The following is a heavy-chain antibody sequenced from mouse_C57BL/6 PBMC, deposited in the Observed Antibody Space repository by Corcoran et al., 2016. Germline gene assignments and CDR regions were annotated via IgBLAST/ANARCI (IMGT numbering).Heavy chain of an antibody. Sequence: QVQLQQTGPELVKPGASVKISCKASGYTFTDYYINWVKQRPGQGLEWIGWIFPGSGSTYYNEKFKGKATLTGDKSSSTAYMLLSSLTSEDSAVYFCARVEYYGSSYFFDYWGQGTTLTVSS. D-gene: IGHD1-1*01. V-gene: IGHV1-75*01. CDR2: IFPGSGST. CDR1: GYTFTDYY. J-gene: IGHJ2*01. CDR3: ARVEYYGSSYFFDY.